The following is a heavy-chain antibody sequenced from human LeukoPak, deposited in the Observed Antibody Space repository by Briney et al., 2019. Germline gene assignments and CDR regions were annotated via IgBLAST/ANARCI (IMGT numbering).Heavy chain of an antibody. CDR1: GFTFSTYA. CDR3: SRDLGTGRPHDF. V-gene: IGHV3-74*01. Sequence: GRSLRLSCAASGFTFSTYAMHWVRQAPGKGLVWVSRINSDGSSTSYADSVKGRFTISRDNARDSLYLEMNSLTVEDTAVYFCSRDLGTGRPHDFWGQGTLVTVSS. J-gene: IGHJ4*02. D-gene: IGHD3/OR15-3a*01. CDR2: INSDGSST.